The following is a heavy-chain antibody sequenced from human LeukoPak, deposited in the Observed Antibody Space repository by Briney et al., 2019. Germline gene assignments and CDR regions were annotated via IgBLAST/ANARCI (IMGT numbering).Heavy chain of an antibody. CDR1: GGSINGDLYY. V-gene: IGHV4-61*02. CDR3: GRGSGRNSFDP. J-gene: IGHJ5*02. CDR2: IYTNGWT. Sequence: SQTLSLTCTISGGSINGDLYYWAWVRQPAGNRLEWIGRIYTNGWTDYNPSLKSRVTISVDTSKNQFSLKLSFVTAADTAFYYSGRGSGRNSFDPWGQRTLVTVSS. D-gene: IGHD6-19*01.